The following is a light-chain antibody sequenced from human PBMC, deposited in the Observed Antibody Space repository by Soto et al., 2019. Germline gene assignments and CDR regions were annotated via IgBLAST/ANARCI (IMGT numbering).Light chain of an antibody. Sequence: DIQMTQSPSSLSASVGDRVTITCRASQSISRSLNWYQQKPGTAPKFLIYSTSGLHSGVPSRFSVIVSGTDFTLTISGLQPEEIATYYCQQSDTPPRTFGQGTRLEIK. CDR1: QSISRS. CDR3: QQSDTPPRT. V-gene: IGKV1-39*01. CDR2: STS. J-gene: IGKJ5*01.